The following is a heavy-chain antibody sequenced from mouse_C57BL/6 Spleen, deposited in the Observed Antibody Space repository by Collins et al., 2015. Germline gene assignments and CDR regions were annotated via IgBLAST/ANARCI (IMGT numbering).Heavy chain of an antibody. CDR1: GYAFSSYW. CDR3: ATGGTYGMDY. D-gene: IGHD3-3*01. J-gene: IGHJ4*01. Sequence: QVQLQQSGAELVKPGASVKIPCKASGYAFSSYWMNWVKQRPGKGLEWVGQIYPGDGDTNYNGNFKGKATLTADKSSTTAYMQLSSLTSEDSAVYFCATGGTYGMDYWGQGTSVTVSS. V-gene: IGHV1-80*01. CDR2: IYPGDGDT.